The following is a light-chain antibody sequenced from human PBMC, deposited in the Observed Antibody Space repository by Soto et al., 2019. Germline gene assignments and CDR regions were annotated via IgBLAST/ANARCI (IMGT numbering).Light chain of an antibody. V-gene: IGKV1D-12*01. J-gene: IGKJ4*01. CDR1: QGISSW. Sequence: DTQMTQSPSSVSASVGDIVTITCRASQGISSWLGWYQQKPGKAPKLLIYSASSLQSGVPSRFSGSGSGTDFTLTISSLQPEDVATYYCQQANSFPFTFGGGTKVEIK. CDR2: SAS. CDR3: QQANSFPFT.